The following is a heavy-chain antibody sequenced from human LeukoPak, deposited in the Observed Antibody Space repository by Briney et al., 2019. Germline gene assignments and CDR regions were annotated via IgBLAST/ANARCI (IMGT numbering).Heavy chain of an antibody. Sequence: PGGSLRLSCAASGFSVSSNYMSWVRQAPGKGLEWAAIIYSGGNTHYADSVKGRFTISRDNSKNTLYLQMNSLRAEDTAVYYCARGFPYCGSTNCHYFDYWGQGTLVIVSS. CDR1: GFSVSSNY. J-gene: IGHJ4*02. D-gene: IGHD2-2*01. CDR3: ARGFPYCGSTNCHYFDY. CDR2: IYSGGNT. V-gene: IGHV3-66*01.